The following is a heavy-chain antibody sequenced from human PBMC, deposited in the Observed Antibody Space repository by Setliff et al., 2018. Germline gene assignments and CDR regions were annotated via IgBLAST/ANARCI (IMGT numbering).Heavy chain of an antibody. J-gene: IGHJ6*03. CDR1: GDSISTGINY. V-gene: IGHV4-61*10. CDR2: IDRSGNT. Sequence: SETLSLTCTVSGDSISTGINYWSWIRQPAGKGLEWIGHIDRSGNTNFNPSLKSRVTISGDTSQNYFSLKLTSVTEADTAVYYCARGPPGYYYYMNVWGQGTTVTV. CDR3: ARGPPGYYYYMNV.